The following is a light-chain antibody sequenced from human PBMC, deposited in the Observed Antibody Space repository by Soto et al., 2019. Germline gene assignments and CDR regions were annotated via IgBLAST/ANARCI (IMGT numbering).Light chain of an antibody. V-gene: IGLV2-23*03. J-gene: IGLJ2*01. CDR3: CSYAGSSTFSVL. Sequence: QPVLTQPASVSGSPGQSITISCTGTSSDVGSYNLVSWYQQHPGKAPKLMIYEGSKRPSGVSNRFSGSKSGNTASLTISGLQAEDEADYYCCSYAGSSTFSVLFGGGTKLTVL. CDR2: EGS. CDR1: SSDVGSYNL.